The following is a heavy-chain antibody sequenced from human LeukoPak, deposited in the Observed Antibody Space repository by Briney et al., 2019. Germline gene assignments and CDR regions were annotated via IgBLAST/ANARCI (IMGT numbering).Heavy chain of an antibody. CDR1: GGSFSGYY. CDR3: ARTYYYDSSGYYYGRGPFDY. CDR2: INHSGST. J-gene: IGHJ4*02. Sequence: SETLSLTCAVYGGSFSGYYWSWIRQPPGKGLEWIGEINHSGSTNYNPSLKSRVTISLDTSKNQFSLQLSSVTAADTAVYYCARTYYYDSSGYYYGRGPFDYWGQGTLATVSS. V-gene: IGHV4-34*01. D-gene: IGHD3-22*01.